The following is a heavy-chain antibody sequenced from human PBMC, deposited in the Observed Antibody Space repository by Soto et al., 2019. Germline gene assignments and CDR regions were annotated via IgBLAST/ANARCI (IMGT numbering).Heavy chain of an antibody. CDR2: IYPGDSDT. J-gene: IGHJ5*01. CDR1: GYSFTSYW. V-gene: IGHV5-51*01. CDR3: ARNQIAVPAANWFDF. Sequence: GESLKISCKGSGYSFTSYWIGWVRQMPGKGLEWMGIIYPGDSDTRYSPSFQGQVTISADKSISTAYLQWSSLKASDTAMYYCARNQIAVPAANWFDFWGQGTLVTVSS. D-gene: IGHD6-19*01.